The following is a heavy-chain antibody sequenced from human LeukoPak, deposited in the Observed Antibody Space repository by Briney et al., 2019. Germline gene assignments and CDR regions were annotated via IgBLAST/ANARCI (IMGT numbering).Heavy chain of an antibody. CDR3: AKDFAPYSGYEGPIDD. Sequence: GGSLRLSCEASGFTFSNYGMHWVCQAPGKGLEGVAVISYDESNKYYADSVKGRFTISRDDSKNTLYLQMNSLRVEDTAVYFCAKDFAPYSGYEGPIDDWGQGTLVTVSS. J-gene: IGHJ4*02. CDR2: ISYDESNK. CDR1: GFTFSNYG. D-gene: IGHD5-12*01. V-gene: IGHV3-30*18.